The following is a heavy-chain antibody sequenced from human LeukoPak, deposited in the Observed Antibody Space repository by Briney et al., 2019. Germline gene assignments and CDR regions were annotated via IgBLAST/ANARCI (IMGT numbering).Heavy chain of an antibody. J-gene: IGHJ6*03. CDR3: ARDHEPMGAYYYYMDV. D-gene: IGHD3-10*01. CDR2: INPNSGGT. Sequence: ASVTVSCKASGYTFTGYYMHWVRQPPGQGLEWMGWINPNSGGTIYAQKLQGRVTMTRDTSISTVYMELSRLRSDDTAVYYCARDHEPMGAYYYYMDVWGKGTTVTISS. CDR1: GYTFTGYY. V-gene: IGHV1-2*02.